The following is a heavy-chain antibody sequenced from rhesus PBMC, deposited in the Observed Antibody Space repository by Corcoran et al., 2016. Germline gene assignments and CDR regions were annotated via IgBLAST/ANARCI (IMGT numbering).Heavy chain of an antibody. J-gene: IGHJ5-1*01. Sequence: QVQLVQSGAELKQPGASVQLSCQASGYSFTSSYLPLVRQAPGTGLEWIGLISPYSGYRDYAQILQDRVTITKDTSTNTGYLELSSLRSEDTAVYYCTREGTLRGNRFDVWGPGVLVTVSS. V-gene: IGHV1-180*01. CDR1: GYSFTSSY. CDR2: ISPYSGYR. CDR3: TREGTLRGNRFDV. D-gene: IGHD2-33*01.